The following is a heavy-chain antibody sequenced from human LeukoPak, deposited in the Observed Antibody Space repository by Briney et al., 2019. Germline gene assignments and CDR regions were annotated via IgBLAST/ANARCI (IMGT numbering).Heavy chain of an antibody. Sequence: SETLSLTCNVSGSSITAFYWSWIRQSPGRGLEWIGSFQYSGNSNYNPSLKSRVAMSVDTSKNQVSLQLSSVTAADSAVYYCARENSVPLATQGWFYYYYMDVWGKGTTVTVSS. CDR3: ARENSVPLATQGWFYYYYMDV. V-gene: IGHV4-59*12. CDR1: GSSITAFY. D-gene: IGHD2-2*01. J-gene: IGHJ6*03. CDR2: FQYSGNS.